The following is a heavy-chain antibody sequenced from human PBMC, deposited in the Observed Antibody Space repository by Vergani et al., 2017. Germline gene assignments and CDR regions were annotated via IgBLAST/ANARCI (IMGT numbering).Heavy chain of an antibody. V-gene: IGHV1-24*01. CDR2: FDPEDGET. CDR3: ATRLYDSSVYYRAFDI. Sequence: QVQLVPSGAEVKKPGASVKVSCQVSGYTLTELSMHWVRPAPGKGLEWMGGFDPEDGETIYAQKCQGRVTMTEGTSTDTAYMELSSLRSEDTAVYYRATRLYDSSVYYRAFDIWGQGTMVTVSS. J-gene: IGHJ3*02. CDR1: GYTLTELS. D-gene: IGHD3-22*01.